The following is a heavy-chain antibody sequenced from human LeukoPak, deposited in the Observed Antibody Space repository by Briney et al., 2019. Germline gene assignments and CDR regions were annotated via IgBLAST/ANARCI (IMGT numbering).Heavy chain of an antibody. D-gene: IGHD2-15*01. CDR2: ISYDGSNK. CDR1: GFTFSSYA. V-gene: IGHV3-30-3*01. CDR3: ARGGTPYCSGGSCYSGYY. Sequence: VGSLRLSCAASGFTFSSYAMHWVREAPRRGLEWGAGISYDGSNKYYADSVKGRFTISRDNSKNTLYLQMNSLRAEDTAVYYCARGGTPYCSGGSCYSGYYWGQGTLVTVSS. J-gene: IGHJ4*02.